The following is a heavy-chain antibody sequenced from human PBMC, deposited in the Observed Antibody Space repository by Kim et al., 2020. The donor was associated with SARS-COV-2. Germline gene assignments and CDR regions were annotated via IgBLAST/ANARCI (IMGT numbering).Heavy chain of an antibody. D-gene: IGHD6-13*01. CDR2: IVVGSGNT. V-gene: IGHV1-58*02. Sequence: SVKVSCKASGFTFTSSAMQWVRQARGQRLEWIGWIVVGSGNTNYAQKFQERVTITRDMSTSTAYMELSSLRSEDTAVYYCAADVAAAGKGGPYYYYYYGMDVWGQGTTVTVSS. CDR3: AADVAAAGKGGPYYYYYYGMDV. CDR1: GFTFTSSA. J-gene: IGHJ6*02.